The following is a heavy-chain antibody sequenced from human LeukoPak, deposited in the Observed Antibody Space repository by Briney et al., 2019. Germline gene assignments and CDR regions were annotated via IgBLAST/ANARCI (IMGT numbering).Heavy chain of an antibody. D-gene: IGHD6-19*01. CDR3: AKSLISGWQYYFDY. CDR2: ISWNSGSI. CDR1: GFTFDDYA. J-gene: IGHJ4*02. V-gene: IGHV3-9*01. Sequence: GGSLRLSCAASGFTFDDYAMHWVRQAPGKGLEWVSGISWNSGSIGYADSVKGRFSISRDKAKNSLYLQMNSLRAEDTALYYCAKSLISGWQYYFDYWGQGTLVTISS.